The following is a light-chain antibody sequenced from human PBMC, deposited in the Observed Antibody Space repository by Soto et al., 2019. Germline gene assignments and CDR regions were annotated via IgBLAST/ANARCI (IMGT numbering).Light chain of an antibody. CDR2: GAS. V-gene: IGKV3-15*01. J-gene: IGKJ1*01. CDR1: QSVSSN. Sequence: EIVMTQSPANLSLSPGERATLSCRASQSVSSNLAWYQQKPGQAPRLLIYGASTRATGVPPRFSGSGSGTDGTLPISRLQQEDGAAYYCQQYGSSTRTFGQGTKVDIK. CDR3: QQYGSSTRT.